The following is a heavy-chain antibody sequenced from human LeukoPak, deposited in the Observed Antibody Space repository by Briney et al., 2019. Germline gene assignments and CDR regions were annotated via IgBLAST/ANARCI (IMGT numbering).Heavy chain of an antibody. D-gene: IGHD3-22*01. V-gene: IGHV3-23*01. CDR1: GFTFSSHA. CDR3: AKGSAIVVVNDAFDI. Sequence: GGSLRLSCAASGFTFSSHAMSWVRQAPGKGLEWVSAISGSGGSTYYADSVKGRFTISRDNSKNTLYLQMNSLRAEDTAVYYCAKGSAIVVVNDAFDIWGQGTMVTVSS. J-gene: IGHJ3*02. CDR2: ISGSGGST.